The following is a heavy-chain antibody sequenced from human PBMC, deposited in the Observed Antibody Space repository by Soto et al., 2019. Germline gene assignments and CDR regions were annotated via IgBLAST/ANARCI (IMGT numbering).Heavy chain of an antibody. D-gene: IGHD6-19*01. J-gene: IGHJ4*02. Sequence: QLQLQESGSGLVKPSQTLSLTCAVSGGSISSGGYSWSWIRQPPGKGLEWIGYIYHRGSTYYNPSLKSRVTISVDTSKSHFPLRLASVPAADTAVYYCAREAVYYFDYWGQGTLVTV. CDR2: IYHRGST. CDR3: AREAVYYFDY. V-gene: IGHV4-30-2*01. CDR1: GGSISSGGYS.